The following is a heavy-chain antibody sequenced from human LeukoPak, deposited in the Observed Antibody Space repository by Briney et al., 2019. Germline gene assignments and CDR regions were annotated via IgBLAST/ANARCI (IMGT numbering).Heavy chain of an antibody. V-gene: IGHV1-2*02. J-gene: IGHJ4*02. CDR1: GYTFTGYY. CDR2: INPNSGGT. Sequence: ASVKVSCKASGYTFTGYYMHWVRQAPGQGLGWMGWINPNSGGTNYAQKFQGRVTMTRDTSISTAYMELSRLRSDDTAVYYCARGVRYSGYIGDYWGQGTLVTVSS. CDR3: ARGVRYSGYIGDY. D-gene: IGHD5-12*01.